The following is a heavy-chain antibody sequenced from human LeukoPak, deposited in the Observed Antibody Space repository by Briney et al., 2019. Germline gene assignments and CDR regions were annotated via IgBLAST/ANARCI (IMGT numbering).Heavy chain of an antibody. CDR3: ARDGSVDILTGYYNWIDP. Sequence: ASVKVSCKASGYTFNTYGITWVRQAPAQGLEWMGWINPNSGGTNYAQKFQGRATMTRDTSISTAYMELSRLRSDDTAVYYCARDGSVDILTGYYNWIDPWGQGTLVTVSS. V-gene: IGHV1-2*02. CDR2: INPNSGGT. CDR1: GYTFNTYG. J-gene: IGHJ5*02. D-gene: IGHD3-9*01.